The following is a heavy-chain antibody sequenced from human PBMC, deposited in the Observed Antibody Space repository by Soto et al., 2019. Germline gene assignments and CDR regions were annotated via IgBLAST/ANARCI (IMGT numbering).Heavy chain of an antibody. CDR1: GYTFTSYA. Sequence: ASVKVSCKASGYTFTSYAMHWVRQAPGQRLEWMGWINAGNGNTKYSQKFQGRVTITRDTSASTAYMELSSLRSEDTAVYYCARGGDSSSVYYYYMDVWGKGTMVTVSS. D-gene: IGHD6-13*01. CDR2: INAGNGNT. CDR3: ARGGDSSSVYYYYMDV. J-gene: IGHJ6*03. V-gene: IGHV1-3*01.